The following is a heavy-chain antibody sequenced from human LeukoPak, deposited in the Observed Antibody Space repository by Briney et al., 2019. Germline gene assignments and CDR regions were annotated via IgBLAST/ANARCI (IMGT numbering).Heavy chain of an antibody. CDR1: GGTFISYA. V-gene: IGHV1-69*13. Sequence: SVTVSFKASGGTFISYAMSWVRQAPGQGLEWMGGIIPIFGTANYAQKFQGRVTITADESTSTAYMELSSLRSEDTAVYYCARSSRGGYYYYGMDVWGQGTTVTVSS. CDR3: ARSSRGGYYYYGMDV. CDR2: IIPIFGTA. D-gene: IGHD2-2*01. J-gene: IGHJ6*02.